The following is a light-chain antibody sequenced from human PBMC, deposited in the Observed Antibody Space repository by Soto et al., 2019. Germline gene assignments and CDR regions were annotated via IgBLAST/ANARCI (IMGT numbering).Light chain of an antibody. CDR2: SAS. CDR1: QGISTY. V-gene: IGKV1-9*01. Sequence: DIQLTQSPSFLSASAGDRVTITCRASQGISTYLAWYQQKPGKAPKLLIYSASTLQSGVPSRFSGSGSGTEFTLTINILQPEDFATYYCQQLNGYQLTFGGGTQVEIK. J-gene: IGKJ4*01. CDR3: QQLNGYQLT.